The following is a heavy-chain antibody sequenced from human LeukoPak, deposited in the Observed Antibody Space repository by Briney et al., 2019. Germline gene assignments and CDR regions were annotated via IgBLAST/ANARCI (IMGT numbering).Heavy chain of an antibody. CDR3: ASPPHPSYYDSSGFDY. CDR1: GGTFSSYA. J-gene: IGHJ4*02. Sequence: SVKVSCKASGGTFSSYAINWVRQAPGQGLEWMGGIIPIFGTPNYAQKFQGRVTITADESTSTAYMGLSSLRSEDTAVYYCASPPHPSYYDSSGFDYWGQGTLVTVSS. D-gene: IGHD3-22*01. CDR2: IIPIFGTP. V-gene: IGHV1-69*13.